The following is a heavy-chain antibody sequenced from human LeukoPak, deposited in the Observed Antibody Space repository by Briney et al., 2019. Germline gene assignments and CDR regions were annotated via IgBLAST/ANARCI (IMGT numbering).Heavy chain of an antibody. CDR2: TYYRSEWYN. CDR3: ARGGPRYFDY. Sequence: SQTLSLTCAISGDSVSSNSATWNWIRQSPSRGLEWLRRTYYRSEWYNDYAVSVNSRITINPDTSNNQFSLQLNSVTPEDTAVYYCARGGPRYFDYWGQGTLITVSS. V-gene: IGHV6-1*01. CDR1: GDSVSSNSAT. D-gene: IGHD3-16*01. J-gene: IGHJ4*02.